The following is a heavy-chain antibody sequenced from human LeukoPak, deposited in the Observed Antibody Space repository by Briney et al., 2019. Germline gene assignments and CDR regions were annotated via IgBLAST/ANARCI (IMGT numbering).Heavy chain of an antibody. CDR3: ARGRRSSSSPPVNWFDP. V-gene: IGHV4-34*01. D-gene: IGHD6-6*01. J-gene: IGHJ5*02. Sequence: SETLPLTCAVYGGSFSGYYWSWIRQPPGKGLEWIGEINHSGSTNYNPSLKSRVTISVDTSKNQFSLKLSSVTAADTAVYYCARGRRSSSSPPVNWFDPWGQGTLVTVSS. CDR2: INHSGST. CDR1: GGSFSGYY.